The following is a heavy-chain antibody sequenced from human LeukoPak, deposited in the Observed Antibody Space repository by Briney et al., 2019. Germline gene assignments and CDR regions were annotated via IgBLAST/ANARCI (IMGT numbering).Heavy chain of an antibody. J-gene: IGHJ4*02. CDR1: GFTFRTYW. V-gene: IGHV3-7*01. D-gene: IGHD2-21*01. CDR2: INQGGTET. CDR3: ARLTGDRTIYDY. Sequence: GGSLRLSCAASGFTFRTYWMSWVRQAPGHGLEWVASINQGGTETYYVESVKGRFTIATANAMNSFFLQMNSLRAEDTAVYYCARLTGDRTIYDYWGQGTLVTVSS.